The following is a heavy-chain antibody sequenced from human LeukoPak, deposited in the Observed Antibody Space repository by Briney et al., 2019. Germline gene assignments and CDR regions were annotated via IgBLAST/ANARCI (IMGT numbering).Heavy chain of an antibody. D-gene: IGHD2-2*01. CDR1: GGSISSYY. CDR2: IYYSGST. V-gene: IGHV4-59*08. CDR3: ARKLLLGGNAFDI. Sequence: SETLSLTCTVSGGSISSYYWSWIRQPPGKGLEWIGYIYYSGSTNYNPSLKSRVTISVDTSKNQFSLKLSSVTAADTAVYYCARKLLLGGNAFDIWGQGTMVTVSS. J-gene: IGHJ3*02.